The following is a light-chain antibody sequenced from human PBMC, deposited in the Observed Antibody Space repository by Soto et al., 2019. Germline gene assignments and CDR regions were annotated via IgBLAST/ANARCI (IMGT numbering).Light chain of an antibody. J-gene: IGKJ2*01. CDR3: QQYGSSRYT. V-gene: IGKV3-20*01. CDR1: QSVSSSY. CDR2: GAS. Sequence: EIVLTQSPGTLSLSPGERATLSCRASQSVSSSYLAWYQQKPGQAPRLLIYGASSRATGIPDRFSGSGSGKDFTLTISRLEPEDFAVYYCQQYGSSRYTFGHGTKLEIK.